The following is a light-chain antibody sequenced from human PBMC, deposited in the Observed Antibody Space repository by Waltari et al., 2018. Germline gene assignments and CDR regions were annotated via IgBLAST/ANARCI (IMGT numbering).Light chain of an antibody. CDR3: SSYTTSGTLV. V-gene: IGLV2-14*01. CDR2: GVN. J-gene: IGLJ1*01. Sequence: QSAPTQPASVSGSPGQSITISCTGTSSAVGAYDFVSWHQQYPGKAPKVMIYGVNNRPSGVSNRFSGSKSGNTASLIISGLQADDEADYYCSSYTTSGTLVFGTGTKVTVL. CDR1: SSAVGAYDF.